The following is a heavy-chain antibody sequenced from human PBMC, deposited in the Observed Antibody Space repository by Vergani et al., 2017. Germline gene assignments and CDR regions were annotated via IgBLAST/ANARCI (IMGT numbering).Heavy chain of an antibody. J-gene: IGHJ3*02. CDR1: GFTFSGSA. CDR2: IRSKANSYAT. Sequence: EVQLVESGGGLVQPGGSLKLSCAASGFTFSGSAMHWVRQAPGKGLEWVGRIRSKANSYATAYAASVKGRFTISRDDSKNTVYLQMNSLKTEDTAGYYCTRAGWQTDGFDIWGQGTMVTVSS. CDR3: TRAGWQTDGFDI. V-gene: IGHV3-73*01. D-gene: IGHD2-15*01.